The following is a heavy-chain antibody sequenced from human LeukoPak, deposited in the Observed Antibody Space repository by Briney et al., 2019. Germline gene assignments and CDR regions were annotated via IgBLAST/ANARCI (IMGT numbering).Heavy chain of an antibody. CDR1: GYTLTELS. J-gene: IGHJ4*02. CDR2: FDPEDGET. CDR3: VTLLDRGGQPLIDY. D-gene: IGHD3-10*01. V-gene: IGHV1-24*01. Sequence: ASVKVSCKVSGYTLTELSMHWVRQAPGKGLEWMGGFDPEDGETIYAQKFQGRVTMTEDTSTDTAYMELSSLRSEDTAVYYCVTLLDRGGQPLIDYWGQGTLVTVSS.